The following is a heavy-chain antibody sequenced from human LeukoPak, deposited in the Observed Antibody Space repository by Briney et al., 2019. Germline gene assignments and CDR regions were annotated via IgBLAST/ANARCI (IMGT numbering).Heavy chain of an antibody. Sequence: GGSLRLSCAASGFSFSSYAMTWVRQAPGKGLEWVSPISTTGGSTYYADSVKGRLTISRDNAKNSLYLQMNSLRAEDTAIYYCARDGPDCTSTRCYFWFDYWGQGALVTVSS. V-gene: IGHV3-23*01. J-gene: IGHJ4*02. CDR3: ARDGPDCTSTRCYFWFDY. CDR1: GFSFSSYA. CDR2: ISTTGGST. D-gene: IGHD2-2*01.